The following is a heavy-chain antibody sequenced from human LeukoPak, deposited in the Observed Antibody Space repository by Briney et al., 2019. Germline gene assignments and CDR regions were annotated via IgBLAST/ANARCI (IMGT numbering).Heavy chain of an antibody. V-gene: IGHV1-18*01. J-gene: IGHJ6*03. Sequence: ASVKLSFKASVYTVTSNGISWVRHAPRQGLEWMGWISAYNGNTNYAQKLQGRVTMTTDTSTSTAYMELRSLRSDDTAVYYCARELPQHREFYYSYYMDVWGKGTTVTVSS. CDR1: VYTVTSNG. CDR3: ARELPQHREFYYSYYMDV. D-gene: IGHD6-13*01. CDR2: ISAYNGNT.